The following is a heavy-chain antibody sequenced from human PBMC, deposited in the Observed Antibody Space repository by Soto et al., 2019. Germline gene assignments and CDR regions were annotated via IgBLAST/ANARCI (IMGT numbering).Heavy chain of an antibody. CDR3: ARGLGYSYGTGYFDY. CDR2: INHSGST. Sequence: PSETLSLTCTVSGGSVSSGSYYWSWIRQPPGKGLEWIGEINHSGSTNYNPSLKSRVTISVDTSKNQFSLKLSSVTAADTAVYYCARGLGYSYGTGYFDYWGQGTLVTVSS. D-gene: IGHD5-18*01. J-gene: IGHJ4*02. V-gene: IGHV4-61*01. CDR1: GGSVSSGSYY.